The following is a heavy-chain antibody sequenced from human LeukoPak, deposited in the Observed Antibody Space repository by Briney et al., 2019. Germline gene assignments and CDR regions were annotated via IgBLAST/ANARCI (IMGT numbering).Heavy chain of an antibody. J-gene: IGHJ4*02. Sequence: ASVKVSCKASAHTFTDYYIHWARQAPGQGLEWMGRINPTSGGTTYAQKFQDRVTMTRDMSITTAYMELNSLRSDDTAVYYCARGQGERELNWGQGTLVTVSS. CDR3: ARGQGERELN. CDR2: INPTSGGT. CDR1: AHTFTDYY. D-gene: IGHD1-26*01. V-gene: IGHV1-2*06.